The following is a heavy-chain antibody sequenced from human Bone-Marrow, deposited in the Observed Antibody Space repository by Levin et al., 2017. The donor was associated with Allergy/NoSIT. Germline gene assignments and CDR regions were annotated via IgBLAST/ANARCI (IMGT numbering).Heavy chain of an antibody. CDR1: GFAFSSYW. J-gene: IGHJ6*02. CDR3: AKRGASYYYGMDL. D-gene: IGHD6-25*01. Sequence: GGSLRLSYAASGFAFSSYWMSWVRQAPGKGLEWVANIKEDGSERYYVDSVKGRFTISRDNAKNSLYLQMNSLRAEDTAVYYCAKRGASYYYGMDLWGQGTTVTVSS. CDR2: IKEDGSER. V-gene: IGHV3-7*01.